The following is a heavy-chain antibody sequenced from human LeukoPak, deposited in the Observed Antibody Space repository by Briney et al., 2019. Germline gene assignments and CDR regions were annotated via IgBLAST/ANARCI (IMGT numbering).Heavy chain of an antibody. CDR3: ARGVGEVYDILTGYPNPRNWFDP. D-gene: IGHD3-9*01. J-gene: IGHJ5*02. CDR2: IHTSGST. Sequence: SETLSLTCTVSGGSISSGSYYWSWIRQPAGKGLEWIGRIHTSGSTNYNPSLKSRVTISVDTSKNQFSLKLSSVTAADTAVYYCARGVGEVYDILTGYPNPRNWFDPWGQETLVTVSS. V-gene: IGHV4-61*02. CDR1: GGSISSGSYY.